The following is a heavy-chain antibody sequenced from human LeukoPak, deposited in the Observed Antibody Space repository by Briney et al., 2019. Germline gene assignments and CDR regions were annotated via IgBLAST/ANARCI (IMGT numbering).Heavy chain of an antibody. J-gene: IGHJ4*02. CDR1: GSTFSSYA. Sequence: GGSLRLSCAASGSTFSSYAMSWVRQAPGKGLEWVSAISGSGGSTYYADSVKGRFTISRDNSKNSLYLHMNSLRAEDTAVYYCARGNCSSSSCYTDFDYWGQGTLVTVSS. V-gene: IGHV3-23*01. CDR3: ARGNCSSSSCYTDFDY. CDR2: ISGSGGST. D-gene: IGHD2-2*02.